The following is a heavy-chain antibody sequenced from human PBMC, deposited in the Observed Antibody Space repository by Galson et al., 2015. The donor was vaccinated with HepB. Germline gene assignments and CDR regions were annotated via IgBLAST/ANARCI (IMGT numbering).Heavy chain of an antibody. D-gene: IGHD3-16*01. Sequence: QSGAEVKKPGESLKISCKGSGHSFTGYWIAWVRQMPGKGLEWMGIIYPDDSDTRYNPSFQGQVTISADKSITTAYLQWNSLKASDTAMYYCARPLGDDPYEIDAFDIWGQGTSVTVSS. CDR3: ARPLGDDPYEIDAFDI. V-gene: IGHV5-51*01. J-gene: IGHJ3*02. CDR1: GHSFTGYW. CDR2: IYPDDSDT.